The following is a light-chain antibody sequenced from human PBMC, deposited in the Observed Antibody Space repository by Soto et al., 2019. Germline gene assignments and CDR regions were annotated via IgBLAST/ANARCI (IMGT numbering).Light chain of an antibody. Sequence: DIVMTQSPLSLPVTPGEPASISCRSSQSLLHSNGYNYLDWYLQKPGQSPQLLIYLGSNRASGVPDRFSGSGSGTDFTLKISRVEAEDVGVYYCMQALQISITFGQGTDWRL. J-gene: IGKJ5*01. V-gene: IGKV2-28*01. CDR2: LGS. CDR1: QSLLHSNGYNY. CDR3: MQALQISIT.